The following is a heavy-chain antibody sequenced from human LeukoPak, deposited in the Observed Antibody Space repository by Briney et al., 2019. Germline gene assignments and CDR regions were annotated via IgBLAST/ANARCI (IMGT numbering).Heavy chain of an antibody. V-gene: IGHV3-30-3*01. Sequence: GGSLRLSCAASGFTFSSYAMHWVRQAPGKGLEWVAVISYDGSNKYYADSVKGRFTISRDNSKNTLYLQMNSLRGEDTAVYYCARVGQLAFDHYYYYMDVWGKGTTVTVSS. D-gene: IGHD5-24*01. J-gene: IGHJ6*03. CDR3: ARVGQLAFDHYYYYMDV. CDR2: ISYDGSNK. CDR1: GFTFSSYA.